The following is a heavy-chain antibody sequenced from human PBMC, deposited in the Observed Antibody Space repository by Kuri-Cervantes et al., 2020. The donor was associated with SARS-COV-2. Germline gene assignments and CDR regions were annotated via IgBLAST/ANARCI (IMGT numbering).Heavy chain of an antibody. V-gene: IGHV3-13*01. D-gene: IGHD2-15*01. CDR2: IGTAGDT. J-gene: IGHJ5*02. Sequence: GGSLRLSCAASGFTFSSYDMHWVRQATGKGLERVSAIGTAGDTYYPGSVKGRFTISRENAKNSLYLQMNSLRAEDTAVYYCARGDLGYCSGGSCYNWFDPWGQGTLVTVSS. CDR3: ARGDLGYCSGGSCYNWFDP. CDR1: GFTFSSYD.